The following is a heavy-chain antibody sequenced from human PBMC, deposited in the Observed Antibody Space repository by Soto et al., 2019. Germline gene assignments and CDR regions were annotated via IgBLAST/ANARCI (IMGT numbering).Heavy chain of an antibody. J-gene: IGHJ4*02. CDR2: ISSSSSYT. CDR3: ARGSDGDYEVYYFDY. Sequence: GSLRLSCAASGFTFSDYYMSWIRQAPGKGLEWVSYISSSSSYTNYADSVKGRFTISRDNAKNSLYLQMNSLRAEDTAVYYCARGSDGDYEVYYFDYWGQGTLVTVSS. CDR1: GFTFSDYY. V-gene: IGHV3-11*06. D-gene: IGHD4-17*01.